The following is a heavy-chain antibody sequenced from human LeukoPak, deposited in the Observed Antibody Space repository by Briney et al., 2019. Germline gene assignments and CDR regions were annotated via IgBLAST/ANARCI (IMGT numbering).Heavy chain of an antibody. Sequence: SETLSLTCTVSGGSISSRYWTWIRQSPGKGLEWNGYIYYSGSTNYNPSLKSRVTISVDTSKNQFSLKLSSVTAADTAVYYCARGGSYVDYWGQGTLVTVSS. CDR1: GGSISSRY. J-gene: IGHJ4*02. D-gene: IGHD1-26*01. CDR2: IYYSGST. CDR3: ARGGSYVDY. V-gene: IGHV4-59*11.